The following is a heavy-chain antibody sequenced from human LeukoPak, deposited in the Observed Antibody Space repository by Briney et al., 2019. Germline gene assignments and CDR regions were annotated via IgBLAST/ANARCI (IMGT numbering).Heavy chain of an antibody. CDR3: AKVGRPRYSYDHIDY. V-gene: IGHV4-59*01. D-gene: IGHD5-18*01. Sequence: SETLSLTCTVSGGSISSYYWSWIRQSPGKGLEWIGYIYSSGSTNYNPSLKSRVTISIATSNNQFSLKLNSVTAADTAVYYCAKVGRPRYSYDHIDYWGQGTLVTVSS. CDR1: GGSISSYY. J-gene: IGHJ4*02. CDR2: IYSSGST.